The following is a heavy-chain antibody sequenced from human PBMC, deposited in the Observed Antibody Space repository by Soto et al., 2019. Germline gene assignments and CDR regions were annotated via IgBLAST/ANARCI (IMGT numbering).Heavy chain of an antibody. D-gene: IGHD3-16*01. Sequence: QVQLQESGPGLVKPSETLSLTCSVPGGSISGHYWSWVRQTPGKGLEWIGYIYYSGSTNYNPSLKSRVTISVDTSKNQFSLRLTSVTAADTAVYYCARGPYYDLIWNYYYMDVWGKGTTVTVSS. V-gene: IGHV4-59*08. CDR1: GGSISGHY. J-gene: IGHJ6*03. CDR2: IYYSGST. CDR3: ARGPYYDLIWNYYYMDV.